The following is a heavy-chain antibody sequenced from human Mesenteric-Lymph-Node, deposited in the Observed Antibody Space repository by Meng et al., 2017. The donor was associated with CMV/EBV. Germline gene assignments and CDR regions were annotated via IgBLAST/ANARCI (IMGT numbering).Heavy chain of an antibody. V-gene: IGHV1-69*05. CDR1: GGTFSSYA. CDR3: ARDGMGFFGVVTLVYYYGMDV. J-gene: IGHJ6*02. Sequence: SVKVSCKASGGTFSSYAISWVRQAPGQGLEWMGGIIPIFGTANYAQKFQGRVTITTDESTSTAYMELSSLRSEDTAVYYCARDGMGFFGVVTLVYYYGMDVWGQGTTVTVSS. D-gene: IGHD3-3*01. CDR2: IIPIFGTA.